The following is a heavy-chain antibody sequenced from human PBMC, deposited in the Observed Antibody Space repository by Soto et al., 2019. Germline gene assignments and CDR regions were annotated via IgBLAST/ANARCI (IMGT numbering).Heavy chain of an antibody. J-gene: IGHJ3*02. CDR2: MNPNSGNT. V-gene: IGHV1-8*01. D-gene: IGHD3-10*01. CDR1: GSSIESYD. CDR3: TTGPGTVIANAAFDI. Sequence: APARVTWMASGSSIESYDIKWVGQAIKKGLEWMGWMNPNSGNTGYAQKFQGRVTMTRNTSISTAYMELSSLKTEDTAVYYCTTGPGTVIANAAFDIWGQGTMVTVS.